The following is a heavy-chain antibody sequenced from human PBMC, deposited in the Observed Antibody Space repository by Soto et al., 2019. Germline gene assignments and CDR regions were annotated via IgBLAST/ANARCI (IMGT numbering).Heavy chain of an antibody. CDR3: AKNPKRSKDCCGGSRYSGFDY. Sequence: PGGSLGLSCAASGFTFSSYAMSWVRQAPGKELEWVSAISGSGGSTYYADSVKGRLTISRDNSKNTLYLQMNSLRAEDTAVYYCAKNPKRSKDCCGGSRYSGFDYWGQGTLVTVAS. CDR2: ISGSGGST. CDR1: GFTFSSYA. J-gene: IGHJ4*02. D-gene: IGHD2-15*01. V-gene: IGHV3-23*01.